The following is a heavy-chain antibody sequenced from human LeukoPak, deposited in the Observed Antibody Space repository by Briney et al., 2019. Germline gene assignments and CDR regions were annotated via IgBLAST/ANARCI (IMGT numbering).Heavy chain of an antibody. CDR2: ISPNSGGT. Sequence: GASVTVSCKDSGYTFTGYYMHWVRQAPGQGLEWMGWISPNSGGTNYAQNFQGRVTITRDTSIRTAYMELSRLRSDDTAVYYCAREYYDSRGYYSYYCDYWGQGTLVSVSS. D-gene: IGHD3-22*01. CDR1: GYTFTGYY. V-gene: IGHV1-2*02. CDR3: AREYYDSRGYYSYYCDY. J-gene: IGHJ4*02.